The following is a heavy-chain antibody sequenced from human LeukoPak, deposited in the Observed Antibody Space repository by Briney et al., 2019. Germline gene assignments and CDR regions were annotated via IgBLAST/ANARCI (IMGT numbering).Heavy chain of an antibody. CDR2: INHSGST. CDR3: ARGRVEWLSHYYYYYMDV. Sequence: PSETLSLTCAVYGGSFSGYYWSWIRQPPGKGLEWIGEINHSGSTNYNPSLKSRVTISVDTSKNQFSLKLSSVTAADAAVYYCARGRVEWLSHYYYYYMDVWGKGTTVTVSS. V-gene: IGHV4-34*01. CDR1: GGSFSGYY. D-gene: IGHD3-3*01. J-gene: IGHJ6*03.